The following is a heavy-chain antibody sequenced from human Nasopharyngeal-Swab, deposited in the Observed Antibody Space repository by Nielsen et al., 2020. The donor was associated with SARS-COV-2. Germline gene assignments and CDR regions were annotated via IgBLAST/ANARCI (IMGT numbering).Heavy chain of an antibody. CDR2: ISAYNGNT. CDR1: GYTFTSYG. D-gene: IGHD2-2*01. J-gene: IGHJ6*02. V-gene: IGHV1-18*01. Sequence: ASVKVSCKASGYTFTSYGISWVREAPGQGLECMGWISAYNGNTNYAQKLQGRVIMTTDTSTSTAYMELRSLRSDDTAVYYCARARVYCSSPICHGYYGMDVWGQGTTVTVSS. CDR3: ARARVYCSSPICHGYYGMDV.